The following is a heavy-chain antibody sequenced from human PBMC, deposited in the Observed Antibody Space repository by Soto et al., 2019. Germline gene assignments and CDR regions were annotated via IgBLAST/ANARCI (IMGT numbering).Heavy chain of an antibody. CDR1: GFTFSSYS. Sequence: EVPLVESGGGLVKPGGSLRLSCAATGFTFSSYSMNWDRQAPGKGLEWVSSINEDSSYISYAHSLRGRFTISRDNAKDSVYLQMNYLRAEDTAVYYCVRDFGRYFRSGYMDVWGDGDTVTVSS. CDR3: VRDFGRYFRSGYMDV. V-gene: IGHV3-21*02. CDR2: INEDSSYI. D-gene: IGHD3-9*01. J-gene: IGHJ6*03.